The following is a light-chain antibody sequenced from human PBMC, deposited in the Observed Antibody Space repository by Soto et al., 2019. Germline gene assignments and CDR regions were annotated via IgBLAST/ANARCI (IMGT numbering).Light chain of an antibody. CDR2: VAS. J-gene: IGKJ4*01. Sequence: DIQMTQSPSSLAASVGYRVTITCRASQGISNRLAWYQQKPVKPPQLLIYVASALQSWVPSRFSGSVSGTDFTLSISSLQPEDAATYFCQSYNSVPLSFGGGTKVEIK. CDR3: QSYNSVPLS. CDR1: QGISNR. V-gene: IGKV1-27*01.